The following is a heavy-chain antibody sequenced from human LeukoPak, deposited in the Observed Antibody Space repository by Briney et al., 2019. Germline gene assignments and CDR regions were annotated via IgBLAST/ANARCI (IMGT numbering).Heavy chain of an antibody. CDR3: ARSNDPNGSYRRPFNY. CDR1: GDSISSYY. Sequence: SETLSLTCTVSGDSISSYYWSWLRQPPGKGLEWIGCLYYSGSTNYNPSLKSRVTISVDTSKNQFSLKLTSVTAADTAVYYCARSNDPNGSYRRPFNYWGQGTLVTVSS. J-gene: IGHJ4*02. D-gene: IGHD1-26*01. V-gene: IGHV4-59*01. CDR2: LYYSGST.